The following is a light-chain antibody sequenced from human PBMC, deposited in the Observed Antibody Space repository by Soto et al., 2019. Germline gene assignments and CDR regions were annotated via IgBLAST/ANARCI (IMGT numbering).Light chain of an antibody. CDR2: KAS. Sequence: DIQMTQSPSTLSASVGDRFTITFRASQSISSWLAWYQQKPGKAPKLLIYKASSLESGVPSRFSGSGSGTEFTLTISSLQPDDFATYYCQQYNSYSYTFGQGTKVDIK. CDR1: QSISSW. CDR3: QQYNSYSYT. J-gene: IGKJ2*01. V-gene: IGKV1-5*03.